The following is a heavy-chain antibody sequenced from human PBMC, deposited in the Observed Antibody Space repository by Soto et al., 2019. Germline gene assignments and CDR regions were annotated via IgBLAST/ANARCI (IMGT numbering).Heavy chain of an antibody. D-gene: IGHD6-13*01. J-gene: IGHJ6*02. CDR1: GFSISHYW. Sequence: PGGSLRLSCAASGFSISHYWMSWVRQAPGKGLEWVANIKEDGSEQNYVDSLKGRFTISRDNAKNSLYLQMNILRADDTAVYYCARDRMMSSSSWYRKDYYYYYGMDVWGQGTTVTVSS. CDR3: ARDRMMSSSSWYRKDYYYYYGMDV. V-gene: IGHV3-7*05. CDR2: IKEDGSEQ.